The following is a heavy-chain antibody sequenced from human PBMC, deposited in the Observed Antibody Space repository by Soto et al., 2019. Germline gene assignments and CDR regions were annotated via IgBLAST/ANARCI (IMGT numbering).Heavy chain of an antibody. D-gene: IGHD6-19*01. CDR3: ARGGSSDWQVAFDF. V-gene: IGHV4-34*01. CDR2: VNHNGRN. CDR1: GGSFSGYF. J-gene: IGHJ3*01. Sequence: SETLSLTCAVYGGSFSGYFWNWIRQTPGKGLEWIGKVNHNGRNNYNPSLKSRVTISLDMSKNQISLKLTSVTAADTAAYYCARGGSSDWQVAFDFWGQGTMVTVSS.